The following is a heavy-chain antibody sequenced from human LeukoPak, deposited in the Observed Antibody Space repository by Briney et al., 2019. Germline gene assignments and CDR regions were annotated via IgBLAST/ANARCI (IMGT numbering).Heavy chain of an antibody. CDR3: TTAPYPLFGLKMVREFDY. D-gene: IGHD3/OR15-3a*01. CDR1: GFTFSNAW. J-gene: IGHJ4*02. V-gene: IGHV3-15*01. CDR2: IKSKTDGGTT. Sequence: GGSLRLSCAASGFTFSNAWMSWVRQAPGKGLEWVGRIKSKTDGGTTDYAAPVKGRFTISRDDSKNTLYLQMNSLKTEDTAVYYCTTAPYPLFGLKMVREFDYWGQGTLVTVSS.